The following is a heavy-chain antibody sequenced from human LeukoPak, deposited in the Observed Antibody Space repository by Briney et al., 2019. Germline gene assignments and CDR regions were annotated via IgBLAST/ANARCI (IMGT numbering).Heavy chain of an antibody. J-gene: IGHJ4*02. CDR3: ARAMYYYDSSGYYPTLGY. V-gene: IGHV1-2*02. Sequence: GASVKVSCKASGYTFTGYYMHWVRQAPGQGLEWMGWINPNSGVTNYAQKFQGRVTMTRDTSISTAYMELSRLRSDDTAVYYCARAMYYYDSSGYYPTLGYWGQGTLVTVSS. CDR2: INPNSGVT. D-gene: IGHD3-22*01. CDR1: GYTFTGYY.